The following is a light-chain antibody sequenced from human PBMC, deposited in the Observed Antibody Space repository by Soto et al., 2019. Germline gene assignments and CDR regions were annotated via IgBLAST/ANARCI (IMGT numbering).Light chain of an antibody. Sequence: EIVLTQSPGTLSLSPGETATLSCRASESINNKLAWYQQKGDQAPWLLTYGASSRPTGVPDRFRGSGSGTDFTLTITRLEPEDFAVYFCLHYGTSPYTFGQGTKVEIK. V-gene: IGKV3-20*01. CDR1: ESINNK. CDR3: LHYGTSPYT. CDR2: GAS. J-gene: IGKJ2*01.